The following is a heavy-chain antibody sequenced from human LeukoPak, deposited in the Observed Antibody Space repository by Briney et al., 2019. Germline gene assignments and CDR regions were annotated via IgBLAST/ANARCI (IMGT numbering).Heavy chain of an antibody. CDR3: ARVNTYGFVIDY. D-gene: IGHD3-10*01. J-gene: IGHJ4*02. V-gene: IGHV4-31*03. CDR2: IYYSGST. CDR1: GGSISSGGYY. Sequence: PSETLSLTCTVSGGSISSGGYYRTWVRQHPGKGLEWIGYIYYSGSTYYNPSLKSRLTISVDTSENQFSLKLSSVTAADTAVYYCARVNTYGFVIDYWGQGTLVTVSS.